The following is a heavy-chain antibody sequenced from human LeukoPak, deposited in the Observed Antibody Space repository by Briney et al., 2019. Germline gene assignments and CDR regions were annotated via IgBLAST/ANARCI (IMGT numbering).Heavy chain of an antibody. CDR3: ARSGVWLLTRAN. V-gene: IGHV4-39*01. CDR1: GGSISSSSYY. CDR2: IYYSGST. Sequence: PSETLSLTCTVSGGSISSSSYYWGWIRQPPGKGLEWIGSIYYSGSTYYNPSLKSRVTISVDTSKNQFSLKLNSMTAADTAVYYCARSGVWLLTRANWGQGTLVTVSS. D-gene: IGHD3-9*01. J-gene: IGHJ4*02.